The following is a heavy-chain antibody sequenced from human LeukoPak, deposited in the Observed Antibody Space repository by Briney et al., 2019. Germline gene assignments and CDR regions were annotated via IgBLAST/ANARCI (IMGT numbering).Heavy chain of an antibody. V-gene: IGHV4-39*07. Sequence: SETLSLTCTVSGVSISSTDYYWGWIRQPPGKGLEWIGSVYSSGNTYYTPSLNSRVTVSLDSSKNQFSLKLSSVTAADTAVYYCASSFDYWGQGTLVTVSP. CDR2: VYSSGNT. CDR1: GVSISSTDYY. J-gene: IGHJ4*02. CDR3: ASSFDY.